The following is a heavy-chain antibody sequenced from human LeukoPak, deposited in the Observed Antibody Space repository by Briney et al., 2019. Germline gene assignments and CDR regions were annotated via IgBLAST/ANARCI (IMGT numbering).Heavy chain of an antibody. J-gene: IGHJ4*02. CDR2: INHSGST. CDR3: AVIVATIDY. D-gene: IGHD5-12*01. Sequence: PSETLSLTCTVSGGSISSSSYYWSWIRQPPGKGLEWIGEINHSGSTNYNPSLKSRVTISVDTSKNQFSLKLSSVTAADTAVYYCAVIVATIDYWGQGTLVTVSS. CDR1: GGSISSSSYY. V-gene: IGHV4-39*07.